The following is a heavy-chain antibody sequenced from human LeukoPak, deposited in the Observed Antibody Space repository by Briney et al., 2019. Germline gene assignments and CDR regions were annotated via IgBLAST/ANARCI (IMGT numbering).Heavy chain of an antibody. V-gene: IGHV3-7*01. Sequence: PGGSLRLXCAASGFTFSSYWMSWVRQAPGKGLEWVANIKQDGSEKYYVDSVKGRFTISRDNAKNSLYLQMNSLRAEDTAVYYCARGGKQQLVSGYFDYWGQGTLVTVSS. CDR2: IKQDGSEK. J-gene: IGHJ4*02. D-gene: IGHD6-13*01. CDR1: GFTFSSYW. CDR3: ARGGKQQLVSGYFDY.